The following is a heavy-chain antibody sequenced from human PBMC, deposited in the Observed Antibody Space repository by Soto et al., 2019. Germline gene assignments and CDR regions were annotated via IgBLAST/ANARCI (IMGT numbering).Heavy chain of an antibody. V-gene: IGHV4-31*03. CDR2: IHFSGST. CDR3: AREPETDGYNHNWFDP. D-gene: IGHD5-12*01. CDR1: GGSLRSRGYY. J-gene: IGHJ5*02. Sequence: PSETLSLTCTVSGGSLRSRGYYWSWIRQHPGKGLEWIGYIHFSGSTYYNPSLRSRVTISTDTSENQFSLKLRSVTAADTAMYYCAREPETDGYNHNWFDPWCQGTLVTVS.